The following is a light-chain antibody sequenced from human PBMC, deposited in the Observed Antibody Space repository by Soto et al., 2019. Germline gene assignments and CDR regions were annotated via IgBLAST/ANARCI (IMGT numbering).Light chain of an antibody. CDR2: GNT. Sequence: QSVLTQPPSVSGAPGQRVTISCTGSSSNIGAGYDVHWYQHLPGTAPKLLIYGNTNRPSGVPDRFSGSKSGTSASLAITGLQADDEADYYCQSFDSSLSGSVFGGGTQLTVL. CDR1: SSNIGAGYD. CDR3: QSFDSSLSGSV. V-gene: IGLV1-40*01. J-gene: IGLJ3*02.